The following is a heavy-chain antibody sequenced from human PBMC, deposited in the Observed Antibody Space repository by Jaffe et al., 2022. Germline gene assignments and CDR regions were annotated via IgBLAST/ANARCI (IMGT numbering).Heavy chain of an antibody. V-gene: IGHV3-9*01. J-gene: IGHJ6*03. CDR3: AKDAIPGYCSGGSCYYYYMDV. Sequence: EVQLVESGGGLVQPGRSLRLSCAASGFTFDDYAMHWVRQAPGKGLEWVSGISWNSGSIGYADSVKGRFTISRDNAKNSLYLQMNSLRAEDTALYYCAKDAIPGYCSGGSCYYYYMDVWGKGTTVTVSS. CDR1: GFTFDDYA. D-gene: IGHD2-15*01. CDR2: ISWNSGSI.